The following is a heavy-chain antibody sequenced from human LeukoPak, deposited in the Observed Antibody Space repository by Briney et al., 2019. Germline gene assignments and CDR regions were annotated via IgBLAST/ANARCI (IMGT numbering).Heavy chain of an antibody. D-gene: IGHD2-21*01. CDR2: LYHSGST. CDR3: AREIVVVRGYYNYMDV. J-gene: IGHJ6*03. CDR1: GGSISSSNW. Sequence: PSETLSLTCAVSGGSISSSNWWSWVRQPPGKGLEWIGELYHSGSTNYNPSLKSRVTMSVDTSKNQFSLKLSSVTAADTAVYYCAREIVVVRGYYNYMDVWGKGTTVTISS. V-gene: IGHV4-4*02.